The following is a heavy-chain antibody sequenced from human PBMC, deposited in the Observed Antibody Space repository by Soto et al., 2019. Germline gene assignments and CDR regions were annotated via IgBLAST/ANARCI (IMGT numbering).Heavy chain of an antibody. V-gene: IGHV3-11*01. CDR1: GFTFSDYY. D-gene: IGHD3-22*01. CDR2: ISSSGDII. J-gene: IGHJ4*02. Sequence: GGSLRLSCAASGFTFSDYYMSWIRQAPGKGLEWVSYISSSGDIIYNADSVKGRFTISRDNAKNSLYLQMNSLRADDTAVYYCARDLGYYDSSGYFDYWGQGTLVTVSS. CDR3: ARDLGYYDSSGYFDY.